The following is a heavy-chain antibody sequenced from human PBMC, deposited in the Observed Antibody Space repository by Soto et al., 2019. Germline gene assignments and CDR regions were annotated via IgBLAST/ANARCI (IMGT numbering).Heavy chain of an antibody. V-gene: IGHV4-39*01. D-gene: IGHD2-15*01. Sequence: LSLTCTVSGGSISSSSYYWGWIRQPPGKGLEWIGSIYYSGSTYYNPSLKSRVTISVDTSKNQFSLKLSSVTAADTAVYYCARLGYCSGYSCYSTYYYGMDVWGQGTTVTVSS. J-gene: IGHJ6*02. CDR3: ARLGYCSGYSCYSTYYYGMDV. CDR1: GGSISSSSYY. CDR2: IYYSGST.